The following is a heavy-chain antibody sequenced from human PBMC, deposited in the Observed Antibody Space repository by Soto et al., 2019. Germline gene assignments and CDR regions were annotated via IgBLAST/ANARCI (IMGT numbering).Heavy chain of an antibody. J-gene: IGHJ6*02. CDR2: LSGSGVST. V-gene: IGHV3-23*01. CDR3: AKGGGSKDYYDTSGYYLYYYYAMDV. CDR1: GFTFSSYA. Sequence: EVQLLESGGGLVQPGGSLRLSCAASGFTFSSYAMTWVRQAPGNGLEWVSALSGSGVSTYYADSVKGRFTISSDNSKNTLYLQMNSLRAEDTAVYYCAKGGGSKDYYDTSGYYLYYYYAMDVWGQGTTVTVSS. D-gene: IGHD3-22*01.